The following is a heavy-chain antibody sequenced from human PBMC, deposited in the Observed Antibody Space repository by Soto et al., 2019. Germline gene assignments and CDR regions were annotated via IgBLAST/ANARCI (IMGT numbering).Heavy chain of an antibody. D-gene: IGHD3-16*01. CDR3: TRSIGSGGVVGGFDY. CDR1: GGTFKMYA. Sequence: QVQLVQSGAEVRKPGSAVRVSCKASGGTFKMYAMNWVRQAPGQGLEWMAGIIPIFDTPRYAQKFQGRVTITVDESTTTAYMELSSLRSEDTATYYCTRSIGSGGVVGGFDYWGQGTLVTVAS. CDR2: IIPIFDTP. J-gene: IGHJ4*02. V-gene: IGHV1-69*01.